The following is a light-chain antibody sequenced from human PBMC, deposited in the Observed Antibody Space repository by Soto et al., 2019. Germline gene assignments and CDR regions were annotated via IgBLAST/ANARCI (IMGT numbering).Light chain of an antibody. CDR1: QGISNY. J-gene: IGKJ3*01. CDR3: QKYNSAPF. V-gene: IGKV1-27*01. CDR2: AAS. Sequence: DIQMTQSPSSLSASVGDRVTITCGASQGISNYLAWYQQKPGKVPKLLIYAASYLQSEVPSRFSGSVSGTDFTLTISSLQPEDVPTYYCQKYNSAPFFGPGTKVYIK.